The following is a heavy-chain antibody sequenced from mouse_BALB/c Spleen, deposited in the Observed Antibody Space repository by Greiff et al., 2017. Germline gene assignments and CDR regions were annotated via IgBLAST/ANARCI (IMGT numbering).Heavy chain of an antibody. CDR2: ISYSGST. CDR1: GDSITSGY. CDR3: ARFGVTAYYFDY. D-gene: IGHD2-2*01. Sequence: EVQLQQSGPSLVKPSQTLSLTCSVTGDSITSGYWNWIRKFPGNKLEYMGYISYSGSTYYNPSLKSRISITRDTSKNQYYLQLNSVTTEDTATYYCARFGVTAYYFDYWGQGTTLTVSS. V-gene: IGHV3-8*02. J-gene: IGHJ2*01.